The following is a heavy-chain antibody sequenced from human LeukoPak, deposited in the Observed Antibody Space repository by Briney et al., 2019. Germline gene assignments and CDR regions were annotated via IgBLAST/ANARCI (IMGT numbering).Heavy chain of an antibody. D-gene: IGHD7-27*01. V-gene: IGHV3-48*02. CDR1: GFTFNSYS. CDR3: ARDIHWAFDY. Sequence: GGSLRLSCGASGFTFNSYSMNWVRQAPGKGLEWVSYISSSTSRIYYADSVKGRFTVSRDSARRSLFLQMNSLRDEDTAVYYCARDIHWAFDYWGQGTLVTVSS. J-gene: IGHJ4*02. CDR2: ISSSTSRI.